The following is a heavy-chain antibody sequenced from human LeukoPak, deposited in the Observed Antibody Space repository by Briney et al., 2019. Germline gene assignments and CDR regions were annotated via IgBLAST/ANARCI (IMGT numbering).Heavy chain of an antibody. CDR2: INPNSGGT. D-gene: IGHD4-17*01. CDR1: GYTFTGYY. J-gene: IGHJ3*02. Sequence: SEKVSCKASGYTFTGYYMHWVRQAPGQGLERMGWINPNSGGTNYAQKFQGRVTMTRDTSISTAYMELSRLRSDDTAVYYCARDLGTVTTFDAFDIWGQGTMVTVSS. CDR3: ARDLGTVTTFDAFDI. V-gene: IGHV1-2*02.